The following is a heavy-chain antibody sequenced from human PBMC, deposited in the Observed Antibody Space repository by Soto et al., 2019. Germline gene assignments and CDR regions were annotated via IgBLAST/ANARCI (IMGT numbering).Heavy chain of an antibody. Sequence: QVQLQESGPGLVKRSETLSLTCTVSGGSIRSYYSSWIRQPPGKGLEWIGYIYYSGSTNYNPSLKSRVTISVDTSKNQFSLKLSSVTAADTAVYYCAREEATVFDYFDYWGQGTLVTVSS. V-gene: IGHV4-59*01. CDR2: IYYSGST. D-gene: IGHD4-17*01. J-gene: IGHJ4*02. CDR1: GGSIRSYY. CDR3: AREEATVFDYFDY.